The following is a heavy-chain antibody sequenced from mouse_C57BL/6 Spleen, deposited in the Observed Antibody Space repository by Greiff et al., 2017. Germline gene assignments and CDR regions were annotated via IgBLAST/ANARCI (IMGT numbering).Heavy chain of an antibody. V-gene: IGHV5-6*01. CDR3: ARLGDGSAGWFAY. CDR2: ISSGGSYT. CDR1: GFTFSSYG. D-gene: IGHD1-1*01. J-gene: IGHJ3*01. Sequence: EVQLVESGGDLVKPGGSLKLSCAASGFTFSSYGMSWVRQTPDKRLEWVATISSGGSYTYYPDSVKGRFTISRDNAKNTLYLQMSSLKSEDTAMYYCARLGDGSAGWFAYWGQGTLVTVSA.